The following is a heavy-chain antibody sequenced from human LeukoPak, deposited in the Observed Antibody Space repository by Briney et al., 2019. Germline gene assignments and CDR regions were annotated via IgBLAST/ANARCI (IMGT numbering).Heavy chain of an antibody. V-gene: IGHV3-23*01. CDR3: AKDVDTAMVTGDYYYGMDV. Sequence: PGGSLRLSCAASGFTFSSYAMSWVRQAPGKGLEWVSAISGSGGSTHYADSVKGRFTISRDNSKNTLYLQMNSLRAEDTAVYYCAKDVDTAMVTGDYYYGMDVWGQGTTVTVSS. J-gene: IGHJ6*02. D-gene: IGHD5-18*01. CDR2: ISGSGGST. CDR1: GFTFSSYA.